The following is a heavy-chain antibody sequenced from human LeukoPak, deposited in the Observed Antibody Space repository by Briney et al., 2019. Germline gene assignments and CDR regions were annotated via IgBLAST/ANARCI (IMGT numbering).Heavy chain of an antibody. D-gene: IGHD3-3*01. V-gene: IGHV3-30-3*01. CDR3: TTGGEYDFCGGYSRDYYYYMDV. J-gene: IGHJ6*03. CDR2: ISIEQSTA. CDR1: GGSFNTYA. Sequence: GRCLSLSCAASGGSFNTYAMHWVRQPPGKGMECVSVISIEQSTAYHADSSNDRLTTTRENSTNSMYLQMNSLRTAATAVDYCTTGGEYDFCGGYSRDYYYYMDVWGKGTTVTVSS.